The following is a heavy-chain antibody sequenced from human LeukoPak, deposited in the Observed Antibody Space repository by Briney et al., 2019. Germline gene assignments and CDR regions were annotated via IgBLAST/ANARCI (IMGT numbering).Heavy chain of an antibody. CDR2: IGPNSGGT. CDR1: GYIFTDYY. Sequence: ASVKVSCKASGYIFTDYYMHWVRQAPGQGLEWMGWIGPNSGGTNYAQKFQGRVTMTRDSSISTAYMELTRLISDDTAVYYCARSNIAVRRGDNWFDPWGQGTLVTVSS. D-gene: IGHD6-6*01. V-gene: IGHV1-2*02. CDR3: ARSNIAVRRGDNWFDP. J-gene: IGHJ5*02.